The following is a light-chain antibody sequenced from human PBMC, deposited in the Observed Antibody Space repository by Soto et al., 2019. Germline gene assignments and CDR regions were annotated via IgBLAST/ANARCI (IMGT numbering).Light chain of an antibody. J-gene: IGKJ3*01. CDR3: QKLNNYPLT. CDR2: AAS. CDR1: QAISSW. Sequence: DIQMTQSPSSVSASVGDRVTISCRASQAISSWLVWYQQKPGKAPKLLIFAASTLQSGVPSRFSGSRSGTEFTLTISSLQPEDIATYYCQKLNNYPLTFGPGTKVDI. V-gene: IGKV1D-12*01.